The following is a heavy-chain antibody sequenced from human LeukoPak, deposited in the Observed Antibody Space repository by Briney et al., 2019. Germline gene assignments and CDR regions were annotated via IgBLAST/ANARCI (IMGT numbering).Heavy chain of an antibody. J-gene: IGHJ3*02. Sequence: GGSLRLSCAASGFTFSDYYMSWIRQAPGKGLEWVSHISSSGGTIYYADSVKGRFTISRDNAKNSLYLQMNSLGAEDTAVYYCARDRSGDGFDDAFDIWGQGTMVTVSS. D-gene: IGHD5-24*01. V-gene: IGHV3-11*04. CDR2: ISSSGGTI. CDR3: ARDRSGDGFDDAFDI. CDR1: GFTFSDYY.